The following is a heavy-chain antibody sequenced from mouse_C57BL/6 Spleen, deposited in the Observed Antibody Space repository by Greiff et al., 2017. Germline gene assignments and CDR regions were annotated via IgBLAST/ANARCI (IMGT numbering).Heavy chain of an antibody. CDR1: GYTFTSYW. Sequence: QVQLQQPGAELVKPGASVKLSCKASGYTFTSYWMHWVKQRPGQGLEWIGMIHPNSGSTNYNEKFKSKATLTVDKSSSTAYMQLSSLSSEDSAVYYCARSLGYAAFYYWGQGTTLTVSS. V-gene: IGHV1-64*01. J-gene: IGHJ2*01. CDR2: IHPNSGST. CDR3: ARSLGYAAFYY. D-gene: IGHD2-2*01.